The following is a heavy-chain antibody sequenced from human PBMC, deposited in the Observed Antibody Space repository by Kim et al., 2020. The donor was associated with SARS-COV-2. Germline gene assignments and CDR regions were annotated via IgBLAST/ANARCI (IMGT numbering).Heavy chain of an antibody. J-gene: IGHJ4*02. Sequence: ADSGRGRFNISVDNAKNSLYLQMNSRRAGDTAVYYCARDDVQLWLGGFDYWGQGTLVTVSS. V-gene: IGHV3-11*04. CDR3: ARDDVQLWLGGFDY. D-gene: IGHD5-18*01.